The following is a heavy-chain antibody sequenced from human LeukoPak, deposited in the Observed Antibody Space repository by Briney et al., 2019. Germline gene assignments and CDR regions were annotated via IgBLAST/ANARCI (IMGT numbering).Heavy chain of an antibody. J-gene: IGHJ4*02. D-gene: IGHD1-26*01. V-gene: IGHV3-74*01. CDR2: INSDGSST. Sequence: QPGGSLRLSCAASGLTFSVYWMHWARQAPGKGLVWVSRINSDGSSTSYADSVKGRFTISRDNAKNTLYLQMDSLRAEDTAVYYCARDHRSGGGDYWGQGTLVTVSS. CDR1: GLTFSVYW. CDR3: ARDHRSGGGDY.